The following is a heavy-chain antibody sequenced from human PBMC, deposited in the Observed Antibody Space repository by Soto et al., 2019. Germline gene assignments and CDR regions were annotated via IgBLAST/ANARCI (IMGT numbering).Heavy chain of an antibody. D-gene: IGHD1-1*01. Sequence: QVQLVQPGAEVKKPGASVKVSCKASGYTFTGYYMHWVRQAPGKGLEWMGWINPNSGGTNYAQKFQGRVTMTRDTSTSTAYMELGRLRSDDTAVYYCAREVTGTHYYYCGMDAWGHGTTVTVSS. CDR3: AREVTGTHYYYCGMDA. V-gene: IGHV1-2*02. CDR2: INPNSGGT. CDR1: GYTFTGYY. J-gene: IGHJ6*02.